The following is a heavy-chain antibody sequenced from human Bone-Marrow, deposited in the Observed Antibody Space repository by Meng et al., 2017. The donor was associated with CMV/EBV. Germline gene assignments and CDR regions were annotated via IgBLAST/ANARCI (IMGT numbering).Heavy chain of an antibody. CDR2: SIPIFGTA. V-gene: IGHV1-69*05. CDR1: A. D-gene: IGHD3-10*01. Sequence: AISWVRQAPGQGLEGMGGSIPIFGTANYAQKFQGRVTITTDESTSTAYRELSSLRSEDTAVYYCARGGRGITMVRGVIIGNWFDPWGQGTLVTVSS. CDR3: ARGGRGITMVRGVIIGNWFDP. J-gene: IGHJ5*02.